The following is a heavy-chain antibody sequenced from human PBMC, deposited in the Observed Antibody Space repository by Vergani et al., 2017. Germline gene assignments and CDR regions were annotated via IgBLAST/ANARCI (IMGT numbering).Heavy chain of an antibody. Sequence: EVQLVKSGAEVKKPGEPLKISCQISGYSSTNYWIGWVRQMPEKGLEWMGIIHPADSDTRYSPSFQGQVTISVDKSVSTAYLERSSLRASGSAMYYCARLFGRDSSGSKYFDYWGQGTLVTVSS. CDR2: IHPADSDT. J-gene: IGHJ4*02. CDR1: GYSSTNYW. CDR3: ARLFGRDSSGSKYFDY. D-gene: IGHD3-10*02. V-gene: IGHV5-51*01.